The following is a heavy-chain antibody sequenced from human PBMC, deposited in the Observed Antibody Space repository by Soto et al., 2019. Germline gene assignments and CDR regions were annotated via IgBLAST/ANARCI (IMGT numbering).Heavy chain of an antibody. CDR3: ARGGSITTPINDY. V-gene: IGHV3-33*01. CDR1: GFTFSSYG. J-gene: IGHJ4*02. CDR2: IWYDGSNK. Sequence: PGGSLRLSCAASGFTFSSYGMHWVRQAPGKGLEWVAVIWYDGSNKYYADSVKGRFTISRDNSKNTLYLQMNSLRAEDTAVYYCARGGSITTPINDYWGQGTLVTVSS. D-gene: IGHD3-10*01.